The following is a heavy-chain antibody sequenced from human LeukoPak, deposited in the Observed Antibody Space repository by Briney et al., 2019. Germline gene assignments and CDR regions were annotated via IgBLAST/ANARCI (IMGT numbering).Heavy chain of an antibody. D-gene: IGHD3-22*01. CDR2: INPNSGGT. J-gene: IGHJ3*02. V-gene: IGHV1-2*02. CDR1: GYTFTGCY. CDR3: AREAGYYDSSGYNDAFDI. Sequence: ASVKVSCKASGYTFTGCYMHWVRQAPGQGLEWMGWINPNSGGTNYAQKFQGRVTMTRDTSISTAYMELSRLRSDDTAVYYCAREAGYYDSSGYNDAFDIWGQGTMVTVSS.